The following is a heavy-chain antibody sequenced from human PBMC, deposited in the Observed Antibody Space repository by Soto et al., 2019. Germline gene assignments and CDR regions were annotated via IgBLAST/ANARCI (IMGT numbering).Heavy chain of an antibody. CDR3: ARNPHTTYGDYSDY. CDR2: VRYDGSKK. D-gene: IGHD4-17*01. V-gene: IGHV3-33*01. CDR1: GFSFSSYG. Sequence: QVQLVESGGGVVQPGTSLRLSCAASGFSFSSYGMHWVRQAPGKGLEWVAVVRYDGSKKYYADSVKGRFTISRDNSKNTLYLQMNSLKAEDTAVYYCARNPHTTYGDYSDYWGQGTLVTVSS. J-gene: IGHJ4*02.